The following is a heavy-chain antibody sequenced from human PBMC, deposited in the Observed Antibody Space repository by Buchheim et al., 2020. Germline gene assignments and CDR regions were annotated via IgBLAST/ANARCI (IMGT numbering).Heavy chain of an antibody. V-gene: IGHV1-69*02. D-gene: IGHD6-13*01. J-gene: IGHJ4*02. Sequence: QVQLVQSGAEVKKPGSSVKVSCKASGGTFSSYTISWVRQAPGQGLEWMGRIIPILGIANYAQKSQGSVTITADKSPSSAYMELSSLRSEDTAVYYCARSKRSSSCSDYWGQGTL. CDR3: ARSKRSSSCSDY. CDR2: IIPILGIA. CDR1: GGTFSSYT.